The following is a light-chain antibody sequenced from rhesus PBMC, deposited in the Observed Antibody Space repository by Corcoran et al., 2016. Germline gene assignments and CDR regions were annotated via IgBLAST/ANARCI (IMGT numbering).Light chain of an antibody. CDR3: QHGYGTPLT. CDR1: ENVNNY. V-gene: IGKV1-74*01. Sequence: DIQLTQSPSSLSASVGDRVTITCRASENVNNYLNWYQQKPGKAPKLLVYKASTLQSGVPSRFSGSGSGTDYTFTISSLQPEDVATYFCQHGYGTPLTFGGGTKGELK. J-gene: IGKJ4*01. CDR2: KAS.